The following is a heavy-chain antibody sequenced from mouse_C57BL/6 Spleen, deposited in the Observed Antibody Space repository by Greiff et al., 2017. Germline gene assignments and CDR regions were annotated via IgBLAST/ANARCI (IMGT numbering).Heavy chain of an antibody. D-gene: IGHD1-3*01. CDR2: IYPGSGST. CDR3: ARCGVSGIPCYFDY. CDR1: GYTFTSYW. Sequence: QVQLQQPGAELVKPGASVKMSCKASGYTFTSYWITWVKQRPGQGLEWIGDIYPGSGSTNYNEKFKSKATLTVDTSSSTAYMQLSSLTSEDSAVYYCARCGVSGIPCYFDYWGQGTTLTVSS. V-gene: IGHV1-55*01. J-gene: IGHJ2*01.